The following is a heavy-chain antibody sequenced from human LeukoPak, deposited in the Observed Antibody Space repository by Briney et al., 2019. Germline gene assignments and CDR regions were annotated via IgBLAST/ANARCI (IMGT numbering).Heavy chain of an antibody. V-gene: IGHV1-18*01. D-gene: IGHD3-10*01. Sequence: ASVTVSYKPSLYNFINYGINWVPQAPGQGVGWMGCISPYKDNTNHAQTPQGRVTMTTDASTNTAYMELRSLRSDDTAVYYCARHARSSSYYYYMDVWGPGTTVTVSS. CDR1: LYNFINYG. J-gene: IGHJ6*03. CDR2: ISPYKDNT. CDR3: ARHARSSSYYYYMDV.